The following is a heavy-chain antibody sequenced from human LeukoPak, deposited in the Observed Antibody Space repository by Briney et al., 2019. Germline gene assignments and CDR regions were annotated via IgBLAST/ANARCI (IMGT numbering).Heavy chain of an antibody. CDR2: INTNTGNP. Sequence: GASVKVSCKASGYTFTGYYMHWVRQAPGQGLEWMGWINTNTGNPTYAQDFTGRFVFSLDTSVSTAYLQISSLKAEDTAVYYCARVGGLQFLEQLLDDYYFDYWGQGTLVTVSS. CDR3: ARVGGLQFLEQLLDDYYFDY. J-gene: IGHJ4*02. CDR1: GYTFTGYY. V-gene: IGHV7-4-1*02. D-gene: IGHD3-3*01.